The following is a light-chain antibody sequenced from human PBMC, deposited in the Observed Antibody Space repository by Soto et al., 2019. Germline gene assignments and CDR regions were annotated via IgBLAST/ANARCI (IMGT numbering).Light chain of an antibody. CDR3: QQYGNSPWT. V-gene: IGKV3-20*01. Sequence: EIVLTLSPGTLSLSPGERGTLSCRASQRFGSSNLAWYQQKPGQAPRLLIYSTSSRATGIPDRFSGSGSGTDFTLTINRLEPEDFAVYYCQQYGNSPWTFGQGTKVEIK. J-gene: IGKJ1*01. CDR2: STS. CDR1: QRFGSSN.